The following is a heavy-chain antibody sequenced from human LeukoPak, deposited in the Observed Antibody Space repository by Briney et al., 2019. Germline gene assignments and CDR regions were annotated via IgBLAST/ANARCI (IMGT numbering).Heavy chain of an antibody. CDR3: ARGPSGYYRYYYYYGMDV. V-gene: IGHV4-30-2*01. J-gene: IGHJ6*02. CDR2: IYHSGST. Sequence: SQTLSLTCAVSGGSISSGGYSWSWIRQPPGKGLEWIGYIYHSGSTYYNPTLKSRVTISVDRSKNQFSLKLSSVTAADTAVYYCARGPSGYYRYYYYYGMDVWGQGTTVTVSS. D-gene: IGHD3-22*01. CDR1: GGSISSGGYS.